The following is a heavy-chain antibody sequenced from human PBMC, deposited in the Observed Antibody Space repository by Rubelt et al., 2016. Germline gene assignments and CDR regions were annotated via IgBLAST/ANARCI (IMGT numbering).Heavy chain of an antibody. J-gene: IGHJ6*02. V-gene: IGHV3-30*04. D-gene: IGHD1-1*01. CDR1: GFTFSDYS. Sequence: QVQLVESGGGVVQPGRSLRLSCAASGFTFSDYSFHWVRQAPGKGLEWVAAVSHNGKKIYYADSVRGRFTISRDDSKQTWYLQRNALGVEDTALYFCVRERYTTLIGSHMGGWGHGTTVTVSS. CDR3: VRERYTTLIGSHMGG. CDR2: VSHNGKKI.